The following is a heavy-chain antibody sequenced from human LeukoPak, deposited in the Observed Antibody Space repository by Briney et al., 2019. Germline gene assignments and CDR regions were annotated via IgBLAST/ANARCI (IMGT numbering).Heavy chain of an antibody. Sequence: GRSLRLSCAASGFTFSSYGMHWVRQAPGKGLEWVAVIWYDGSNKYYADSVKGRFTISRDNSKNTLYLQMNSLRAEDTAVYYCAKDPTMIVVVIPDYWGQGTLVTVSS. D-gene: IGHD3-22*01. CDR2: IWYDGSNK. J-gene: IGHJ4*02. CDR1: GFTFSSYG. CDR3: AKDPTMIVVVIPDY. V-gene: IGHV3-33*06.